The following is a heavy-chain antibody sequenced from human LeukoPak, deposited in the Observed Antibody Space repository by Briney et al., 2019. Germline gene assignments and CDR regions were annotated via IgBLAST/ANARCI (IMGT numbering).Heavy chain of an antibody. CDR1: GYSISSGYY. Sequence: SETLSLTCAVSGYSISSGYYWGWIRQPLGKGLEWIGSIFHSGSTYYNPSLKSRVNMSVDTSKNQIPLKLSSVTAADTAVYYCARASGSYGSGSYYYYGMDVWGKGTTVTVSS. J-gene: IGHJ6*04. D-gene: IGHD3-10*01. V-gene: IGHV4-38-2*01. CDR3: ARASGSYGSGSYYYYGMDV. CDR2: IFHSGST.